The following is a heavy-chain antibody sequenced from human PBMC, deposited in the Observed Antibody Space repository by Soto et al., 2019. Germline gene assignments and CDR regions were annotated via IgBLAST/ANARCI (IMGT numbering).Heavy chain of an antibody. V-gene: IGHV1-3*01. CDR3: ARGVGEWELLID. CDR1: GYTFTNYA. J-gene: IGHJ4*02. D-gene: IGHD1-26*01. Sequence: QVQLVQSGDEVKKPGASAKVSCKASGYTFTNYAIHWVRQAPGQRLEWMGWINGGNGNTEYSQRFQGRVTISRDTPANTVYMEGSHLKSEDMAVYYCARGVGEWELLIDWGQGTLVTVSS. CDR2: INGGNGNT.